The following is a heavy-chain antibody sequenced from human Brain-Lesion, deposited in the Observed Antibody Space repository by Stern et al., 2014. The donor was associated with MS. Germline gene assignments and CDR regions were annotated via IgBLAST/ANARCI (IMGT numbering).Heavy chain of an antibody. CDR1: GYRFTSNW. CDR3: ARRGDSSSSGFDY. J-gene: IGHJ4*02. V-gene: IGHV5-51*01. Sequence: VQLEESGAEVQKPGESLKISCKGSGYRFTSNWIGWVRQMPGKGLEWMGIIWPGDSDTRYSPSFQGQVTISADKSISTAYLQWSSLQASDTAMYYCARRGDSSSSGFDYWGQGTLVIVSS. CDR2: IWPGDSDT. D-gene: IGHD6-6*01.